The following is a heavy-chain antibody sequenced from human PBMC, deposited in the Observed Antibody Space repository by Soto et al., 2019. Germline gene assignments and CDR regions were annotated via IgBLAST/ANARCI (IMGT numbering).Heavy chain of an antibody. D-gene: IGHD4-17*01. J-gene: IGHJ4*02. CDR1: GYTFTGYY. V-gene: IGHV1-2*02. Sequence: QVQLVQSGAEVKKPGASLKVSCKASGYTFTGYYIHWVRQALGQGLEWMGWINPNSGGTNYAQKFQGRVTMTRDTSINTAYMELRRVRSDDTAVYYCARGLDGDYGYWGQGTLVTVSS. CDR3: ARGLDGDYGY. CDR2: INPNSGGT.